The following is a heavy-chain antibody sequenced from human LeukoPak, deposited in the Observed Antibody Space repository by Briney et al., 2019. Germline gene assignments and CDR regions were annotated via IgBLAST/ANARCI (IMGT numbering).Heavy chain of an antibody. D-gene: IGHD1-1*01. J-gene: IGHJ4*02. CDR3: ARDHNYAFDN. CDR2: IGISSGNT. V-gene: IGHV3-11*06. CDR1: GFPFSEYS. Sequence: GGSLRLSCAASGFPFSEYSMNWVRQAPGKGLEWISYIGISSGNTKYADSVKGRFTVSGDNARNSLYLQMNSLRVEDTAVYYCARDHNYAFDNWGQGTLVTVSS.